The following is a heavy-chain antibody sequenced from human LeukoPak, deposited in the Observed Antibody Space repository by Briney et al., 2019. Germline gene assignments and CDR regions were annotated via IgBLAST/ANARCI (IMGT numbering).Heavy chain of an antibody. Sequence: GGSLRLSCAASGFPVSSYSMGWVRQAPGKGLEWVSSIFGNGGPTYYADSMKGRFTISRDNSKNTLYLQLNSLRAEDTALYYCVKGDSSGWYWGQGTLVTVSS. D-gene: IGHD6-19*01. CDR2: IFGNGGPT. CDR1: GFPVSSYS. CDR3: VKGDSSGWY. J-gene: IGHJ4*02. V-gene: IGHV3-23*01.